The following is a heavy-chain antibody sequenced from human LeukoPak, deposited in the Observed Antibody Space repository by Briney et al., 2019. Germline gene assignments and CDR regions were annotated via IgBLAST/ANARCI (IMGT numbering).Heavy chain of an antibody. J-gene: IGHJ3*02. CDR3: ARYGDYGSDAFDI. V-gene: IGHV3-53*04. Sequence: GGSLRLSCAASGFTVSSNYMSWVRQAPGKGLEWVSVIYSGGSTYYADSVKGRFTISRHNSKNTLYLQMNSLRTEDTAVYYCARYGDYGSDAFDIWGQGTMVTVSS. CDR2: IYSGGST. CDR1: GFTVSSNY. D-gene: IGHD4-17*01.